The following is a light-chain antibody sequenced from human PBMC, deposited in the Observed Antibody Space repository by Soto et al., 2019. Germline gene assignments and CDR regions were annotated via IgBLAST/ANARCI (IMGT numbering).Light chain of an antibody. J-gene: IGLJ1*01. CDR1: SSDVASYNL. Sequence: QSVLTQPTSVSGSPGQSITISCTGTSSDVASYNLVSWYQQHPGKAPKLMIYEGSKRPSGVSNFFSGSKSGNTPSMTFSGLQADDEADYYCCSYAGSSTYHYVFGTGTKVTV. V-gene: IGLV2-23*01. CDR3: CSYAGSSTYHYV. CDR2: EGS.